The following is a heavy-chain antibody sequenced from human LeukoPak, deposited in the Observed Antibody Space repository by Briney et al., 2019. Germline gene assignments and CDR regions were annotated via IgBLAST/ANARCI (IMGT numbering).Heavy chain of an antibody. J-gene: IGHJ4*02. D-gene: IGHD3-22*01. CDR2: INSDGSWT. V-gene: IGHV3-74*01. CDR3: ATVYYDSSAYGDLDS. CDR1: GNYW. Sequence: GGSLRLSCAASGNYWMHWVRQAPGKGLVWVSHINSDGSWTSYADSVKGRFTISKDNAKNSLYLQMNSLRAEDTAVYHCATVYYDSSAYGDLDSWGQGTPVTVSS.